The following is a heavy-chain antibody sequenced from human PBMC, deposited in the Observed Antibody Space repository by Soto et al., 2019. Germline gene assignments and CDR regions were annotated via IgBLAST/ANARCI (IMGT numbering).Heavy chain of an antibody. Sequence: QVQLVQSGAEVKKPGSSVKVSCKTSGGTFSNYAFIWVRQAPGQGLEWTGGIIPIFDTGKYSQRFLDRVTITADKSTSTVYMELRSLTAEDTAVYYCARASNYYGSGWISHFDLWGQGTQVTVTS. V-gene: IGHV1-69*06. J-gene: IGHJ4*02. CDR1: GGTFSNYA. CDR3: ARASNYYGSGWISHFDL. D-gene: IGHD3-10*01. CDR2: IIPIFDTG.